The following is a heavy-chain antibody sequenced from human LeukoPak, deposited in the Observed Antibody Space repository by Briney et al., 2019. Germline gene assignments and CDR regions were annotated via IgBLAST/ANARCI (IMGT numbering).Heavy chain of an antibody. J-gene: IGHJ4*02. CDR2: INRDGSST. CDR3: ARGGGYSYGSFDY. Sequence: GGSLRLSCAASGFTFDDYGMSWVRQAPGKGLVWVSRINRDGSSTSYADSVKGRFTISRDNAKNTLYLQMNSLRAEDTAVYYCARGGGYSYGSFDYWGQGTLVTVSS. D-gene: IGHD5-18*01. CDR1: GFTFDDYG. V-gene: IGHV3-74*01.